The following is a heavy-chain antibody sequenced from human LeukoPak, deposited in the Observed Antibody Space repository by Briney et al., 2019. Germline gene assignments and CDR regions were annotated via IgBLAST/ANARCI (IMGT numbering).Heavy chain of an antibody. Sequence: GRSLRLSCAASGFTFSSDAMHWVRQAPGKGLEWVAVISYDGSNKYYADSVKGRFTISRDNSKNTLYLQMNSLRAEDTAVYYCARVSFLEWSHPFDYWGQGTLVTVSS. D-gene: IGHD3-3*01. CDR2: ISYDGSNK. CDR3: ARVSFLEWSHPFDY. V-gene: IGHV3-30-3*01. CDR1: GFTFSSDA. J-gene: IGHJ4*02.